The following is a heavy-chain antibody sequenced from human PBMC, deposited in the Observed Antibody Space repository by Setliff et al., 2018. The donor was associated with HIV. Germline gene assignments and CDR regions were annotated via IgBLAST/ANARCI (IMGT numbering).Heavy chain of an antibody. V-gene: IGHV4-39*07. CDR3: ANSPYYYDSSGYSYFDY. CDR1: GGSISSSSYY. CDR2: IYYSGST. Sequence: SETLSLTCTVSGGSISSSSYYWGWIRQPPGKGLEWIGCIYYSGSTHYNPSLKSRVTISVDTSKNQLSLKLSSVTAADTAVYYCANSPYYYDSSGYSYFDYWGQGTLVTVSS. D-gene: IGHD3-22*01. J-gene: IGHJ4*02.